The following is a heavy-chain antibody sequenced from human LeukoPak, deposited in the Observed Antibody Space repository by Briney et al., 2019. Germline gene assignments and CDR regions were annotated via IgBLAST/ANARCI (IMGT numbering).Heavy chain of an antibody. CDR2: ISAYNGNT. J-gene: IGHJ6*02. Sequence: ASVKVSCKASGYTFTSYGISWVRQAPGQGLEWMGWISAYNGNTNYAQKLQGRVTMTTDTSTSTAYMELRSLRSDDTAVYYCARDELAAGNKYFYYGMDVWGQGTTVTVSS. D-gene: IGHD6-13*01. CDR3: ARDELAAGNKYFYYGMDV. V-gene: IGHV1-18*01. CDR1: GYTFTSYG.